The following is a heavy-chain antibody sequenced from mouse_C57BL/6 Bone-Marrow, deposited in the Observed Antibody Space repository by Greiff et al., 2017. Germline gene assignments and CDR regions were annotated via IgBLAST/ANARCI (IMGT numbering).Heavy chain of an antibody. V-gene: IGHV1-19*01. CDR3: ARPVDPKEYAMDY. CDR1: GYTFTDYY. Sequence: VQLQQSGPVLVKPGASVKMSCKASGYTFTDYYMNWVKQSPGKSLEWIGVINPYNGGTSYNQKFKGKATLTVDKSSSTAYMELNSLTSEDSAVYYCARPVDPKEYAMDYWGQGTSVTVSS. CDR2: INPYNGGT. J-gene: IGHJ4*01.